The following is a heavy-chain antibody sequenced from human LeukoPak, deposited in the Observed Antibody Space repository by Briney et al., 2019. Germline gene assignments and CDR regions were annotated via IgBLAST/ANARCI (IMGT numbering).Heavy chain of an antibody. CDR1: GYSFTSYW. D-gene: IGHD2-2*01. CDR3: ARGEHIVVVPAAIVHWFDP. CDR2: IYPGYSDT. Sequence: GESLKISFKGSGYSFTSYWIGWVRQMPGKGLEWMGIIYPGYSDTRYSPSFQGQVTISADKSISTAYLQWSSLKASETAMYYCARGEHIVVVPAAIVHWFDPWGQGTLVTVSS. J-gene: IGHJ5*02. V-gene: IGHV5-51*01.